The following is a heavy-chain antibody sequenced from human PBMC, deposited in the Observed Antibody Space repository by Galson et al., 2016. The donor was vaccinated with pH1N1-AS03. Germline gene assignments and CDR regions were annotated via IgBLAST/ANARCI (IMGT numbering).Heavy chain of an antibody. J-gene: IGHJ5*02. CDR1: GFNFASYS. Sequence: SLRLSCAASGFNFASYSMNWVRQAPGKGLEWVSCINSRSSSILYGDSVKGRLTIYRDNAKNSLYLQMIALRDDDTAVYYCTRLTGSGPWGQGTRGTVSS. CDR2: INSRSSSI. CDR3: TRLTGSGP. D-gene: IGHD1-1*01. V-gene: IGHV3-48*02.